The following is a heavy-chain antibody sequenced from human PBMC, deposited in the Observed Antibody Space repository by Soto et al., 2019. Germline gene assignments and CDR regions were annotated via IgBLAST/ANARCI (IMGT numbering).Heavy chain of an antibody. CDR2: ISAYNGNT. J-gene: IGHJ6*02. D-gene: IGHD2-2*01. CDR3: AREWVLSLAQLHHGMDG. V-gene: IGHV1-18*01. CDR1: GYTFTSYG. Sequence: QVQLVQSGAEVKKPGASVKVSCKASGYTFTSYGISWVRQAPGQGLEWMGWISAYNGNTNYAQKHQGRVTMTRDTATSTAYMELRSLRSDDTAVYYCAREWVLSLAQLHHGMDGWGQGTTVTVSS.